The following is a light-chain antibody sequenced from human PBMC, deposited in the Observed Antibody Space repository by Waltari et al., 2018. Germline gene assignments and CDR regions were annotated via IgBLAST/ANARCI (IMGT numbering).Light chain of an antibody. V-gene: IGLV2-23*02. Sequence: QSALTQPASVSGSPGQSITISCTGTSSNVGGYTLVSWYQQHPGKAPQLIIYYVNKRPSGISHRFSGSKSGNTASLTISGLQADDESDYYCCSYAGDSTLIFGGGTKLTVL. CDR2: YVN. CDR3: CSYAGDSTLI. CDR1: SSNVGGYTL. J-gene: IGLJ2*01.